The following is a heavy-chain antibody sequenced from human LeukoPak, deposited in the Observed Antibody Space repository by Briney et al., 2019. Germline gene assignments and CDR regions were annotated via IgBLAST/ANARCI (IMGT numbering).Heavy chain of an antibody. V-gene: IGHV1-2*02. CDR2: INPNSGGT. CDR1: GYTFTGYY. J-gene: IGHJ4*02. Sequence: ASVKVSCKASGYTFTGYYMHWVRRAPGQGLEWMGWINPNSGGTNYAQKFQGRVTMTRDTSISTAYMELSRLRSDDTAVYYCARVWYYDSSGYYPGGYFDYWGQGTLVTVSS. CDR3: ARVWYYDSSGYYPGGYFDY. D-gene: IGHD3-22*01.